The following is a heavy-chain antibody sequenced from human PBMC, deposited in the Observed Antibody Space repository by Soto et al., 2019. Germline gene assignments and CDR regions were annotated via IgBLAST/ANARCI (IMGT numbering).Heavy chain of an antibody. CDR1: GFTFNNYA. J-gene: IGHJ4*02. CDR3: AKGRGGSGSLTPRVDF. D-gene: IGHD3-10*01. Sequence: EVQLLESGGGLVQPGGSLRLSCAASGFTFNNYAMTWVRQAPGKGLEWVSAISGGGDTTSYADSVKGRFTVSRDGSKNTLYLQMSRLRAEDTALCYCAKGRGGSGSLTPRVDFWGQGTLVTVSS. CDR2: ISGGGDTT. V-gene: IGHV3-23*01.